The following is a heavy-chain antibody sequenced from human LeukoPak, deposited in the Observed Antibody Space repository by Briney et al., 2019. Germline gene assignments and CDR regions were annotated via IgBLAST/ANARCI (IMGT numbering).Heavy chain of an antibody. V-gene: IGHV4-61*01. CDR2: IYYSGST. CDR1: GGSVSSGSYY. Sequence: SETLSLTCTVSGGSVSSGSYYWSWIRQPPGKGLEWIGYIYYSGSTNYNPSLKSRVTISVDTSKNQFSLKLSSVTAADTAVYYCARADYSNYGDAFAIWGQGTMVTVSS. D-gene: IGHD4-11*01. CDR3: ARADYSNYGDAFAI. J-gene: IGHJ3*02.